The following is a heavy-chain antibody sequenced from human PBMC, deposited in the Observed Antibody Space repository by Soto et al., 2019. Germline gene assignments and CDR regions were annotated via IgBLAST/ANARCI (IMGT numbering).Heavy chain of an antibody. Sequence: GGSLRLSCAASGFTFSSYGMHWVRQAPGKGLEWVAVIWYDGSNKYYADSVKGRFTISRDNSKNTLYLQMNSLRAEDTAVYYCARAGIRLVLLDFDYWGQGTLVTVSS. V-gene: IGHV3-33*01. CDR3: ARAGIRLVLLDFDY. CDR2: IWYDGSNK. J-gene: IGHJ4*02. D-gene: IGHD6-19*01. CDR1: GFTFSSYG.